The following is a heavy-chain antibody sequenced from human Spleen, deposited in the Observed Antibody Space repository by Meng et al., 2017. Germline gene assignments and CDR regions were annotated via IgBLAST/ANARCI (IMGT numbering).Heavy chain of an antibody. J-gene: IGHJ4*02. CDR2: INPNSGVT. V-gene: IGHV1-2*06. Sequence: ASVKVSCKASGYTFTDFYMNWVRQAPGQGLEWMGRINPNSGVTNFAQKFQGRVTLTRDTSITTAYMQLTRLRSDDTAVYYCASRGYSSGYYTDYWGQGTLVTVSS. CDR1: GYTFTDFY. CDR3: ASRGYSSGYYTDY. D-gene: IGHD3-22*01.